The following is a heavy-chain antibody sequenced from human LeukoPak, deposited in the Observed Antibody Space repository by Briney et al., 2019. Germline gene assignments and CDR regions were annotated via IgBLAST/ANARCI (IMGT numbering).Heavy chain of an antibody. CDR2: IYHSGST. CDR1: GGSISSGGYS. Sequence: SETLSLTCAVSGGSISSGGYSWSWIRQPPGKGLEWIGYIYHSGSTYYNPSLKSRVTISVDRSKNQFSLKLSSVTAADTAVYYCARGDGSGYPYYFDYWGQGTLVTVSS. J-gene: IGHJ4*02. V-gene: IGHV4-30-2*01. D-gene: IGHD3-22*01. CDR3: ARGDGSGYPYYFDY.